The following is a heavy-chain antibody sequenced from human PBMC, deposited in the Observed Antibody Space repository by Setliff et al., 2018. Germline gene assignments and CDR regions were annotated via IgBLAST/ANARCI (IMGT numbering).Heavy chain of an antibody. CDR2: IISNSLTI. CDR3: AGDPPYSGYAFHI. Sequence: LSLSCAVSGFIFSSYNMNWVRQAPGKGLEWISYIISNSLTIHYADSVRGRFTISRDNSRNTVYLQMNSLRAEDTAVYYCAGDPPYSGYAFHIWGQGTMVTVSS. CDR1: GFIFSSYN. J-gene: IGHJ3*02. D-gene: IGHD5-12*01. V-gene: IGHV3-48*01.